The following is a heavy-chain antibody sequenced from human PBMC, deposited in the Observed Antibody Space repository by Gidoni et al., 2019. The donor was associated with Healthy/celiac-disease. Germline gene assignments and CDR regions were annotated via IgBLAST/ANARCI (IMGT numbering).Heavy chain of an antibody. J-gene: IGHJ4*02. CDR2: INLNSGGT. V-gene: IGHV1-2*02. CDR3: ASDSAYYDILTGYYN. CDR1: GYTFTGSY. D-gene: IGHD3-9*01. Sequence: VQLVPPGAEVTKPGASVKVSCKASGYTFTGSYMHWVRQAPGQGLEWMGWINLNSGGTNYAQELQGRVTMSRDTSISTAYMELSRLRSDDTAVYYWASDSAYYDILTGYYNWGQGTLVTVSS.